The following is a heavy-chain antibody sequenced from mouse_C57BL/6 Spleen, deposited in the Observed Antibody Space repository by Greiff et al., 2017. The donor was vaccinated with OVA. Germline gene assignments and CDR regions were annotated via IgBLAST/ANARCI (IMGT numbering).Heavy chain of an antibody. V-gene: IGHV1-55*01. CDR2: IYPGSGST. CDR3: ARRAYYGSSFVAY. CDR1: GYTFTSYW. Sequence: QVQLQQPGAELVKPGASVKMSCKASGYTFTSYWITWVKQRPGQGLEWIGDIYPGSGSTNYNEKFKSKATLTVDTSSSTAYMQLSSLTSEDSAVYYGARRAYYGSSFVAYWGQGTLVTVSA. D-gene: IGHD1-1*01. J-gene: IGHJ3*01.